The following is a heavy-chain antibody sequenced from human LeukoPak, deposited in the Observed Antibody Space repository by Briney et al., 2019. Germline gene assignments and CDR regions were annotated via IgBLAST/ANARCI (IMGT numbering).Heavy chain of an antibody. V-gene: IGHV3-30-3*01. J-gene: IGHJ4*02. CDR1: GFTFSSYA. D-gene: IGHD5-18*01. Sequence: GGSLRLSCAASGFTFSSYAMRWVRQAPGKGLEWVAVISYDGSNKYCADSVKGRFTISRDNSKNTLYLQMNSLRAEDTAVYYCARDLYSYGDFDYWGQGTLVTVSS. CDR2: ISYDGSNK. CDR3: ARDLYSYGDFDY.